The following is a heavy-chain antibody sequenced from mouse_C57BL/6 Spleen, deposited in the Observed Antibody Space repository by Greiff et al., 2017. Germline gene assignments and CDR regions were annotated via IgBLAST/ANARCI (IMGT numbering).Heavy chain of an antibody. CDR1: GYTFTSYW. D-gene: IGHD1-1*01. CDR2: IDPSDSET. Sequence: VQLQQSGAELVRPGSSVKLSCKASGYTFTSYWMHWVKQRPIQGLEWIGNIDPSDSETHYNQKFKDKATLTVDKSSSTAYMQLSSLTSEDSAVYYCARERITSILDYWGQGTTLTVSS. J-gene: IGHJ2*01. V-gene: IGHV1-52*01. CDR3: ARERITSILDY.